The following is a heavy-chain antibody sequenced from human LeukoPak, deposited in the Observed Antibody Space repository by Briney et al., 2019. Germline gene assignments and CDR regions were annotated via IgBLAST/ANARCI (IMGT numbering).Heavy chain of an antibody. J-gene: IGHJ6*04. D-gene: IGHD6-19*01. CDR1: GFTFSSYS. CDR2: ISSSSSYI. CDR3: ARVVGEYNSAWMDV. Sequence: GGSLRLSCAASGFTFSSYSMNWVRQAPGKGLEWVSSISSSSSYIYYADSVKGRFTISRDNAKNSLYLQMNSLRAEDTAVYYCARVVGEYNSAWMDVWGKGTTVTVSS. V-gene: IGHV3-21*01.